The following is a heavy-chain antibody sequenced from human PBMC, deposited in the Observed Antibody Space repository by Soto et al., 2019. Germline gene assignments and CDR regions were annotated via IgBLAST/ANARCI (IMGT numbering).Heavy chain of an antibody. CDR2: ISAYSGST. Sequence: QVQLVQSGAEVKKPGASVKVSCKASGYTFTTYGISWVRQAPGQGLEWMGWISAYSGSTKFAQKLQGRVTMTTDTLTTTAYMELRSLTSDDTAVYYCARHFTKSSSWPYYFDYWGQGTLLTVSS. D-gene: IGHD6-13*01. CDR1: GYTFTTYG. V-gene: IGHV1-18*01. CDR3: ARHFTKSSSWPYYFDY. J-gene: IGHJ4*02.